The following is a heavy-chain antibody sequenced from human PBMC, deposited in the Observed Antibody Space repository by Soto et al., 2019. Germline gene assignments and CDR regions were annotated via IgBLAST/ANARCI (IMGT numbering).Heavy chain of an antibody. V-gene: IGHV1-2*02. Sequence: ASVKVSRKASGYTFTRHHINWVRQAPGQGLEWMGWINPNGGGTNYAQKFQGRVTMTEDTSTDTAYMELSSLRSEDTAVYYCATVDGYYFDYWGQGTLVTVSS. J-gene: IGHJ4*02. CDR1: GYTFTRHH. CDR2: INPNGGGT. D-gene: IGHD5-12*01. CDR3: ATVDGYYFDY.